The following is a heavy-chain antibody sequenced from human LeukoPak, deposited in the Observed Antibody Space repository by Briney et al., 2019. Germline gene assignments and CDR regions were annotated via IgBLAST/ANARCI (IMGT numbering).Heavy chain of an antibody. CDR3: TTLTRIAAAGFFSYYYYMDV. D-gene: IGHD6-13*01. Sequence: GGSLRLSRAASGFTFSNAWMSWVRQAPGKGLEWVGRIKSKTDGGTTDYAAPVKGRFTISRDDSKNTLYLQMNSLKTEDTAVYYCTTLTRIAAAGFFSYYYYMDVWGKGTTVTVSS. V-gene: IGHV3-15*01. CDR2: IKSKTDGGTT. J-gene: IGHJ6*03. CDR1: GFTFSNAW.